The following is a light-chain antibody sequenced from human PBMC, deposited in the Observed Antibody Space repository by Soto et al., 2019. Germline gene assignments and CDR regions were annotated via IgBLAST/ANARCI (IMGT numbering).Light chain of an antibody. CDR3: SSYTTVPSPQWV. CDR1: SSDLGGLNY. Sequence: QSALTQPASVSGSPGQSITIPCSGRSSDLGGLNYVSWYQQHPGKVPKLIIYKVDNRPSGISDRFSASKSGNTASLTISGLQAEEEAHYYCSSYTTVPSPQWVFAGGTKLNVL. V-gene: IGLV2-14*01. J-gene: IGLJ3*02. CDR2: KVD.